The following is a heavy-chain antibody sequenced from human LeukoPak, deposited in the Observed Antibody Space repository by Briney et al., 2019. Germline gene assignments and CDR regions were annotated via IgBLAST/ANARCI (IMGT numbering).Heavy chain of an antibody. V-gene: IGHV3-30-3*01. CDR3: ARREVTRAYYDILTGYYSSYYYYGMDV. CDR1: GFAFSSYA. J-gene: IGHJ6*02. Sequence: PGRSLRLSCAASGFAFSSYAMHWVRQAPGKGLEWVAVISYDGSNKYYADSVKGRFTISRDNSKNTLYLQMNSLRAEDTAVYYCARREVTRAYYDILTGYYSSYYYYGMDVWGQGTTVTVSS. D-gene: IGHD3-9*01. CDR2: ISYDGSNK.